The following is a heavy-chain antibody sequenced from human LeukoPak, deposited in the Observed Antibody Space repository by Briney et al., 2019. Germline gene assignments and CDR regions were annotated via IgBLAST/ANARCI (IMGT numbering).Heavy chain of an antibody. CDR3: ARGGARRDGYNPKRTSKDWYFDL. CDR2: ISSSSSYI. V-gene: IGHV3-21*01. D-gene: IGHD5-24*01. J-gene: IGHJ2*01. CDR1: GFTFSSYS. Sequence: PGGSLRLSCAASGFTFSSYSMNWVRQAPGKGLEWVSSISSSSSYIYYADSVKGRFTISRDNAKNSLYLQMNSLRAEDTAVYYCARGGARRDGYNPKRTSKDWYFDLWGRGTLVTVSS.